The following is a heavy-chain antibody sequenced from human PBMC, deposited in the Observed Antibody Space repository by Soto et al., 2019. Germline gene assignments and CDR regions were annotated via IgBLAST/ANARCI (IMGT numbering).Heavy chain of an antibody. J-gene: IGHJ2*01. D-gene: IGHD1-26*01. CDR2: IIPILGIA. V-gene: IGHV1-69*08. Sequence: QVQLVQSGAEVKKPGSSVKVSCKASGGTFSSYTISWVRQAPGQGLEWMGRIIPILGIANYAQKFQGRVTITADKSTSTAYMELSSLRSEDTAVYYCAREEGATLEDSYFDLWGRGTPVTVSS. CDR1: GGTFSSYT. CDR3: AREEGATLEDSYFDL.